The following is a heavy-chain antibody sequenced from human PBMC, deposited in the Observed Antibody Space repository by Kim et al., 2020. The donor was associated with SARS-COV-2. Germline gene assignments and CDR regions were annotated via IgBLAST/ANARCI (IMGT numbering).Heavy chain of an antibody. CDR3: ARGAKGCGSTSTCSYG. D-gene: IGHD2-2*01. V-gene: IGHV1-3*01. J-gene: IGHJ6*01. CDR2: INAVIGNT. CDR1: GVTFTNYV. Sequence: ASVKVSCKASGVTFTNYVIHWVRQAPGQRLEWMGRINAVIGNTKYSQKFQGRVTITTDTSTSAAYMELSSLRSEDTAVYYCARGAKGCGSTSTCSYG.